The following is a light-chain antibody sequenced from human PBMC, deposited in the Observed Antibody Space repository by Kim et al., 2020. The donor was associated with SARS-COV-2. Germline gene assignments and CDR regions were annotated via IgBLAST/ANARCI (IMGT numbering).Light chain of an antibody. CDR1: QYVRNN. Sequence: EIVMTQSPGILSVSPGQRVTLSCRASQYVRNNLAWYQQKPGQPPRPLIYSMSTRATGVPDRFSGSGSGIDFTLTINSLQSEDFAAYYCQQYNNWPRTFGQGTKVDIK. CDR3: QQYNNWPRT. V-gene: IGKV3-15*01. J-gene: IGKJ1*01. CDR2: SMS.